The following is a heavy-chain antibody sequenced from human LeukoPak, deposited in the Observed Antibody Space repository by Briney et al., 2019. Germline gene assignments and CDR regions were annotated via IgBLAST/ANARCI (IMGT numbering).Heavy chain of an antibody. D-gene: IGHD3-10*01. CDR1: RFTFSSYG. J-gene: IGHJ4*02. CDR3: AKDRAREVRGFGDYDY. Sequence: GGSLRLSCAASRFTFSSYGMHWVRQAPGKGLEWVAFIRYDRSNEYYADSVKGRFTISRDNSKNTLYLQMSSLRPEDTAVYYCAKDRAREVRGFGDYDYWGQGTLVTVSS. CDR2: IRYDRSNE. V-gene: IGHV3-30*02.